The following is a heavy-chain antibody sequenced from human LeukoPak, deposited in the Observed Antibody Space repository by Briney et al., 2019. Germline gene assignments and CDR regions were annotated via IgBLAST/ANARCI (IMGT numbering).Heavy chain of an antibody. Sequence: VASVKVSCKASGYTFTSYYMHWVRQAPGQGLEWMGIINPSGGSTNYAQKFQGRVTMTRDMSTSTVYMDLSRLRSEDTAVYYCARAWMYGGNSPRGAFDIWGQGTMVTVSS. V-gene: IGHV1-46*01. CDR1: GYTFTSYY. J-gene: IGHJ3*02. D-gene: IGHD4-23*01. CDR3: ARAWMYGGNSPRGAFDI. CDR2: INPSGGST.